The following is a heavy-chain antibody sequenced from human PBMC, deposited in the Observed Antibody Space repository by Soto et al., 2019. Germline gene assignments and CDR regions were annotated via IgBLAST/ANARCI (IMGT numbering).Heavy chain of an antibody. J-gene: IGHJ4*02. CDR2: ISFYNGHT. V-gene: IGHV1-18*01. CDR3: ASATSIAVASKET. D-gene: IGHD6-19*01. CDR1: GDTVTKYG. Sequence: QVQLVQSGGEVKKPGASVKVSCKASGDTVTKYGISWVRQAPGQGLEWLGWISFYNGHTNYALKFQDRITFTTDTSTNTASMELRSLTSDDTAVYYCASATSIAVASKETWGQGTLVTVSS.